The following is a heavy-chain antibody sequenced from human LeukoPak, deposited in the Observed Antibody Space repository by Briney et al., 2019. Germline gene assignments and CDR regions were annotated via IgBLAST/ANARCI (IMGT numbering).Heavy chain of an antibody. V-gene: IGHV4-59*12. J-gene: IGHJ6*02. CDR2: ISYSGST. D-gene: IGHD1-1*01. CDR3: ARVETYYYGLDV. Sequence: SETLSLTCTVSGGSISDYLWSWIRQPPGKGLEWIGHISYSGSTKYNPSLKTRVTMSIDTSKRQFSLNLPSVTAADTAVYYCARVETYYYGLDVWGQGTTVTVS. CDR1: GGSISDYL.